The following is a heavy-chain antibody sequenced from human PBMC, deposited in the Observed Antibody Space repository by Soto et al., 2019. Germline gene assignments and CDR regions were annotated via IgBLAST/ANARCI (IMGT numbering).Heavy chain of an antibody. J-gene: IGHJ6*02. D-gene: IGHD4-17*01. CDR1: GGFISSYY. V-gene: IGHV4-59*01. CDR2: IYYSGST. Sequence: NPSETLSLTCTVSGGFISSYYWSWIRQPPGKGLEWIGYIYYSGSTNYNPSLKSRVTISVDTSKNQFSLKLSSVTAADTAVYYCARAGDYKYYYYGMDVWGQGTTVTVSS. CDR3: ARAGDYKYYYYGMDV.